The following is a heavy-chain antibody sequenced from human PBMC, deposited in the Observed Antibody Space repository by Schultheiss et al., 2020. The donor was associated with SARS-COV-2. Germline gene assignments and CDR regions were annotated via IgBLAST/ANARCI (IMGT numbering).Heavy chain of an antibody. Sequence: GGSLRLSCAASGFTFSSYSMNWVRQAPGKGLEWVSSISSSSSYIYYADSVKGRFTISRDNSKNTLYLQMNSLRAGDTAVYYCAKGRAYGFLEWLALFDYWGQGTLVTVSS. CDR1: GFTFSSYS. D-gene: IGHD3-3*01. J-gene: IGHJ4*02. V-gene: IGHV3-21*04. CDR2: ISSSSSYI. CDR3: AKGRAYGFLEWLALFDY.